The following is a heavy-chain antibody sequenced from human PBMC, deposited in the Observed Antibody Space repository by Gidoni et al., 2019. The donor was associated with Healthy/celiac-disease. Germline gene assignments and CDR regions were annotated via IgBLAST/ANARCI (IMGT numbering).Heavy chain of an antibody. J-gene: IGHJ3*02. CDR3: AREEGGLEAVAGPNYAFDI. D-gene: IGHD6-19*01. Sequence: QVQLVQSGAEVKKPGASVKVSCKASGYTFTGYYLHWVRQAPGQGLEWMGWINPNSGGTNYAQKFQGRVTMTRDTSISTAYMELSRLRSDDTAVYYCAREEGGLEAVAGPNYAFDIWGQGTMVTVSS. CDR1: GYTFTGYY. CDR2: INPNSGGT. V-gene: IGHV1-2*02.